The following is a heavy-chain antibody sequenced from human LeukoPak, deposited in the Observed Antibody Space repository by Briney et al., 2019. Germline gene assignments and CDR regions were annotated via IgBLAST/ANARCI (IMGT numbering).Heavy chain of an antibody. V-gene: IGHV1-2*02. J-gene: IGHJ5*02. Sequence: GASVKVSCKASGYTFTGYYMHWVRQAPGQGLEWMGWINPNSGVTHYAQKFQGRVTMTSDTSISTAYMELSRLRSDDTAVYYCARDGIYGSGGYYEISWFDPWGQGTLVTVSS. D-gene: IGHD3-10*01. CDR1: GYTFTGYY. CDR3: ARDGIYGSGGYYEISWFDP. CDR2: INPNSGVT.